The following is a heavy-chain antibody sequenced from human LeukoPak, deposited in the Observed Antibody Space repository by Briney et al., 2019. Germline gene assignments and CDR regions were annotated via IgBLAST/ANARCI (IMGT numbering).Heavy chain of an antibody. Sequence: SETLSLTCTVSGGSMTSYYWSWIRQPPGKGLEWIGYIYYSGSINYNPSLKSRVTISIDTSKNQFSLKLSSVTAADTAIYYCARSKWELLDYWGQGTLVTVSS. J-gene: IGHJ4*02. CDR2: IYYSGSI. CDR3: ARSKWELLDY. CDR1: GGSMTSYY. D-gene: IGHD1-26*01. V-gene: IGHV4-59*01.